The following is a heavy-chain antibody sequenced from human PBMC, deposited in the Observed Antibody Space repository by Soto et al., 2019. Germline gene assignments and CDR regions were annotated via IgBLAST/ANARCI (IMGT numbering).Heavy chain of an antibody. CDR1: GFIFSDYT. J-gene: IGHJ5*02. Sequence: EVHLVESGGGLVKPGGSLRLTCAASGFIFSDYTMNWVRQAPGKGLEWVSSISRGSDHIFYADTVKGRFTISRDNARNSLYLQMTSLRAEDTAVYYCAKDSGCVNNACAYDPWGQGTLVTVSS. D-gene: IGHD1-20*01. V-gene: IGHV3-21*01. CDR2: ISRGSDHI. CDR3: AKDSGCVNNACAYDP.